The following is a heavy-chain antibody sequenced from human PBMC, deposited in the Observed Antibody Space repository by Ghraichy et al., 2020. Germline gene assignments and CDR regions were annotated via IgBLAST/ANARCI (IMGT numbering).Heavy chain of an antibody. V-gene: IGHV1-69*02. Sequence: SVKVSCKASGGTLSSYTISWVRQAPGQGLEWMGRIIPLFKITNYARKFQGRVTITADKSTSITYMELTSLRSEDTAVYFCASPNTVDSGFYGLDIWGQGTTVTVSS. D-gene: IGHD4-17*01. CDR2: IIPLFKIT. J-gene: IGHJ6*02. CDR1: GGTLSSYT. CDR3: ASPNTVDSGFYGLDI.